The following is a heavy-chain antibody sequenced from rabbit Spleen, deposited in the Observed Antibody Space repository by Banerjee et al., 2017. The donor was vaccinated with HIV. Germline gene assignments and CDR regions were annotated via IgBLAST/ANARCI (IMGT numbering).Heavy chain of an antibody. CDR1: GFSFSSNYD. D-gene: IGHD8-1*01. V-gene: IGHV1S45*01. CDR2: IYTGNGKN. Sequence: QEQLVESGGGLVKPGASLTLTCTPSGFSFSSNYDICWVRQAPGKGLEWIGFIYTGNGKNYYATWAKGRFTISKTSSTTVTLQMTSLTAADTATYFCVRDGAGGSYFALWGPGTLVTVS. J-gene: IGHJ6*01. CDR3: VRDGAGGSYFAL.